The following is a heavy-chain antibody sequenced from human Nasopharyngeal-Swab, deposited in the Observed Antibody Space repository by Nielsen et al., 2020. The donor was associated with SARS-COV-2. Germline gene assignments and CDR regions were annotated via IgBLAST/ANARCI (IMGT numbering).Heavy chain of an antibody. CDR1: GFTFSTFG. V-gene: IGHV3-23*01. CDR3: AKGGVSVYGDSYYFDF. CDR2: ISGSGSYA. J-gene: IGHJ4*02. Sequence: GESLKISCTASGFTFSTFGMSWVRQAPGKGLEWVSRISGSGSYADYADSVKGRFTISRDNSKNTLYLQMNSLRAGDTAVYYCAKGGVSVYGDSYYFDFWGQGSLVTVSS. D-gene: IGHD4-17*01.